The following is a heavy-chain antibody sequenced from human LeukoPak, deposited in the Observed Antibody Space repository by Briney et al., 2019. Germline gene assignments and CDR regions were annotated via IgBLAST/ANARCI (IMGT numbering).Heavy chain of an antibody. D-gene: IGHD1-14*01. V-gene: IGHV4-39*07. CDR3: ARGRSPTPRRILFDY. J-gene: IGHJ4*02. Sequence: SETLSLTCTVSGGSISSSSYYWGWIRQPPGKGLEWIGEINHSGSTNYNPSLKSRVTISVDTSKNQFSLKLSSVTAADTAVYYCARGRSPTPRRILFDYWGQGTLVTVSS. CDR2: INHSGST. CDR1: GGSISSSSYY.